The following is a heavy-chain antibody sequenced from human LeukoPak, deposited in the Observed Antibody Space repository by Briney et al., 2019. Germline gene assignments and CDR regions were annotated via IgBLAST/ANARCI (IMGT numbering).Heavy chain of an antibody. Sequence: SETLSLTCAVYGGSFSGAYWSWIRQPPGKGLEWIGEINHSGSTNYNPSLKSRVTISVDTSKNQFSLKLSSVTAADTAVCYCARSPIAVAGEIDYWGQGTLVTVSS. D-gene: IGHD6-19*01. CDR2: INHSGST. J-gene: IGHJ4*02. V-gene: IGHV4-34*01. CDR1: GGSFSGAY. CDR3: ARSPIAVAGEIDY.